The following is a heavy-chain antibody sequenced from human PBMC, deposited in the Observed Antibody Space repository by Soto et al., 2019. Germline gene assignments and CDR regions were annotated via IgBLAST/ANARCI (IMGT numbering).Heavy chain of an antibody. CDR2: TYYRSKWYN. Sequence: PSQTLSLTCAISGDSVSSNSVAWNWIRQSPSRGLEWLGRTYYRSKWYNDYAVSVKSRITINPDTSKNQFSLQLNSVTPEDTAVYYCARAGTYVWGSYRPYYFDYWGQGTLVTVSS. CDR1: GDSVSSNSVA. V-gene: IGHV6-1*01. CDR3: ARAGTYVWGSYRPYYFDY. D-gene: IGHD3-16*02. J-gene: IGHJ4*02.